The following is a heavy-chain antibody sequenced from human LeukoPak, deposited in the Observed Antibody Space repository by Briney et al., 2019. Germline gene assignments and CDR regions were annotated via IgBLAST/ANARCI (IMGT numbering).Heavy chain of an antibody. Sequence: PSQTLSLTCTVSGGSISSGSYYWSWIRQPAGKGLEWIGRIYTSGSTDYNPSLKSRVTISVDTSKNQFSLKLSSVTAADTAVYYCAVHWGSGSQKGGDYWGQGTLVTVSS. CDR1: GGSISSGSYY. CDR2: IYTSGST. J-gene: IGHJ4*02. D-gene: IGHD3-10*01. V-gene: IGHV4-61*02. CDR3: AVHWGSGSQKGGDY.